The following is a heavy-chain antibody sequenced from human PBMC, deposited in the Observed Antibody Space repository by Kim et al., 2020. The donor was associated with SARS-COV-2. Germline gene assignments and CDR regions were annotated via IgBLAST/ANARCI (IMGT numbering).Heavy chain of an antibody. CDR3: ARHGGNDAFDI. V-gene: IGHV4-39*01. J-gene: IGHJ3*02. D-gene: IGHD2-15*01. Sequence: YYNPPHKSGVTISVDTSKNQFSLKLGSVTAADTAVYYCARHGGNDAFDIWGQGTMVTVSS.